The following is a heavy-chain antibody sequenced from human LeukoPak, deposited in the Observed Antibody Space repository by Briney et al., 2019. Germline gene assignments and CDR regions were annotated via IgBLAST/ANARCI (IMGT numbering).Heavy chain of an antibody. CDR3: ASSYYDFWSGYSGGGYYFDY. CDR2: IIPIFGTA. V-gene: IGHV1-69*05. CDR1: GGTFSSYA. J-gene: IGHJ4*02. D-gene: IGHD3-3*01. Sequence: ASVKVSCKSSGGTFSSYAISWVRQAPGQGLEWMGGIIPIFGTANYAQKFQGRVTITTDESTSTAYMELSSLRSEDTAVYYCASSYYDFWSGYSGGGYYFDYWGQGTLVTVSS.